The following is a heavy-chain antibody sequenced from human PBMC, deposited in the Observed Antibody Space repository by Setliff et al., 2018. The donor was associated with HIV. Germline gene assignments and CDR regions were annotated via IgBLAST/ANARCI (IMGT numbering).Heavy chain of an antibody. CDR1: GGIFSRFA. J-gene: IGHJ6*03. CDR2: IIPIFGTP. CDR3: ASSAGAVPTTAPYGDYYYYFYMDV. V-gene: IGHV1-69*05. Sequence: SVKVSCKASGGIFSRFAFSWVRQAPGQGLEWMGGIIPIFGTPNYAQKFQGRVTITTDESTNTVYMELYSLTSEDTAIYYYASSAGAVPTTAPYGDYYYYFYMDVWGKGTTVTVSS. D-gene: IGHD1-1*01.